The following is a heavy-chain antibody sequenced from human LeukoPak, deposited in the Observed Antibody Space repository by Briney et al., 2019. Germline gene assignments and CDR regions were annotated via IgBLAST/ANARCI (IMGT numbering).Heavy chain of an antibody. Sequence: GGSLRLSCAASGFTFSSYGMHWVRQAPGKGLEWVAFIRYDGSNKYYADSVKGRFTISRDNSKNTLYLQMNSLRAEDTAVYYCANLGVVIIQPFDYWGQGTLVTVSS. CDR1: GFTFSSYG. J-gene: IGHJ4*02. CDR3: ANLGVVIIQPFDY. V-gene: IGHV3-30*02. D-gene: IGHD3-3*01. CDR2: IRYDGSNK.